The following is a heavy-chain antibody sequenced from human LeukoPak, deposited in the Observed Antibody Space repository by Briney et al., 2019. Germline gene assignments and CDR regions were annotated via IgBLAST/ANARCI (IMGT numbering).Heavy chain of an antibody. V-gene: IGHV1-18*01. CDR1: GYTFTGYG. J-gene: IGHJ4*02. D-gene: IGHD6-13*01. CDR3: ARVWWEQQPSYFDY. Sequence: ASVKVSCKASGYTFTGYGISWVRQAPGQGLEWMGWISAYNGNTNYAQKLQGRVTMTTDTSTSTAYMELRSLRSDDTAVYYCARVWWEQQPSYFDYWGQGTLVTVSS. CDR2: ISAYNGNT.